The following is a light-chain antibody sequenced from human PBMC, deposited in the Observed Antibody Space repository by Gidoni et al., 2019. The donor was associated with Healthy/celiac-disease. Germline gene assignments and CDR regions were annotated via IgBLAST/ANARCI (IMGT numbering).Light chain of an antibody. Sequence: EIVMTQSPATLSVSPGERATLARRASQSVSSNLAWYQQKPGQAPRLLIYGASTRATGIPARFSGSGSGTEFTLTISRLQSEDFAVYYCQQYNNWPRTFGQXTKVEIK. CDR2: GAS. CDR1: QSVSSN. J-gene: IGKJ1*01. V-gene: IGKV3-15*01. CDR3: QQYNNWPRT.